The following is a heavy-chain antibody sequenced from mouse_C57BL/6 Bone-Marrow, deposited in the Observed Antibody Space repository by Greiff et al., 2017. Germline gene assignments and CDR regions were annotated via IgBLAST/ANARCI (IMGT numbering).Heavy chain of an antibody. D-gene: IGHD1-1*01. CDR3: ARRHYYGSSYGYWYFDV. CDR2: IYPGDGDT. CDR1: GYAFRSYW. Sequence: VQLQQSGAELVKPGASVKISCKASGYAFRSYWMNWVKQRPGKGLEWIGQIYPGDGDTNYNGKFKGKATLTADKSSSTAYMQLSSLTSEDSAVYCWARRHYYGSSYGYWYFDVWGTGTTVTVSS. V-gene: IGHV1-80*01. J-gene: IGHJ1*03.